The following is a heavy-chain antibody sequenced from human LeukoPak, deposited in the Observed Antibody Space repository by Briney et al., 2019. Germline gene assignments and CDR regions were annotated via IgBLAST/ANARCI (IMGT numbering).Heavy chain of an antibody. CDR2: INPNSGGT. D-gene: IGHD2-2*02. Sequence: ASVKVSCKASGYTXTGYYMHWVRQAPGQGLEWMGWINPNSGGTSYAQKFQGRVTMTRDTSISTAYMELSRLRSDDTAVYYCARGGIVVVPAAIYFDYWGQGTLVTVSS. V-gene: IGHV1-2*02. J-gene: IGHJ4*02. CDR1: GYTXTGYY. CDR3: ARGGIVVVPAAIYFDY.